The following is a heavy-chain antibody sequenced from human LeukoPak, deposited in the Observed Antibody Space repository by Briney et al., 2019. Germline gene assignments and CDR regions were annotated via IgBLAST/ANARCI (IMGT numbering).Heavy chain of an antibody. CDR2: IIPILGIA. D-gene: IGHD6-13*01. CDR1: GGTFSSYA. Sequence: ASVKVSCKASGGTFSSYAISWVRQAPGQGLEWMGRIIPILGIANYAQKFQGRDTITADKSTSTAYMELSSLRSEDTAVYYCARGNSSRPTEGYYGMDVWGQGTTVTVSS. J-gene: IGHJ6*02. CDR3: ARGNSSRPTEGYYGMDV. V-gene: IGHV1-69*04.